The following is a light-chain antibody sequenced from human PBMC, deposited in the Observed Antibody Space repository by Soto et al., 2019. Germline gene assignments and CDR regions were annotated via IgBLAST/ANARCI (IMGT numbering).Light chain of an antibody. V-gene: IGKV1-5*03. CDR2: KAS. J-gene: IGKJ1*01. CDR1: QSISNR. CDR3: QQYNTYSWT. Sequence: DIQMTQFPSTLSASVGDRVTITCRASQSISNRLAWFQQKSGEAPNLLIHKASSLESGVPSRFSGSGSGTEFTLTISSLQPDVFATYYCQQYNTYSWTFGQGTKVEIK.